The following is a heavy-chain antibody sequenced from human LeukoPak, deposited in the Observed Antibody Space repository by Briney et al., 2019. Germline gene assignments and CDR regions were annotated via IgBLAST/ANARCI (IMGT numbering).Heavy chain of an antibody. CDR1: GYTFNDYY. V-gene: IGHV1-2*02. CDR2: INPKSGDT. J-gene: IGHJ6*03. CDR3: ARGAKITFGGVIFKLSYYYYMDV. Sequence: GASVKVSCKASGYTFNDYYIHWVRQAPGQGLEWMGWINPKSGDTNYAQNFQGSVTVTWDMSINTAYMELSRLKSDDTAVYYCARGAKITFGGVIFKLSYYYYMDVWGKGTTVTISS. D-gene: IGHD3-16*01.